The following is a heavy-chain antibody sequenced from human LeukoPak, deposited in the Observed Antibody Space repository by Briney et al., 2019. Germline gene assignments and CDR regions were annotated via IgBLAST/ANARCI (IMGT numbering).Heavy chain of an antibody. CDR3: AREVTIFGVVRLSAFDI. CDR1: GGSISSYY. Sequence: SETLSLTCTVSGGSISSYYWSWIRQPPGKGLEWIGYIYYSGSTNYNPSLKSRVTISVDTSKNQFSLKLSSVTAADTAVYYCAREVTIFGVVRLSAFDIWGQGTMVTVSS. J-gene: IGHJ3*02. D-gene: IGHD3-3*01. CDR2: IYYSGST. V-gene: IGHV4-59*01.